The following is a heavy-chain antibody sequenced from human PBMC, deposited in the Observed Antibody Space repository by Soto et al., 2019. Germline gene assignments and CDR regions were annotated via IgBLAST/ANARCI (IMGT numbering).Heavy chain of an antibody. V-gene: IGHV3-33*01. J-gene: IGHJ6*03. D-gene: IGHD3-10*01. CDR2: LWHDSSTE. CDR1: GFTFSGSG. CDR3: ARDRRYYGSGSYFSLYYMDV. Sequence: SLRLSCAASGFTFSGSGMHWVRQAPGMGLEWVAVLWHDSSTEYYADSVKGRFTVSRHNSKNTLYLQMNSLRAEDTAVYYCARDRRYYGSGSYFSLYYMDVWGKGTTVTVSS.